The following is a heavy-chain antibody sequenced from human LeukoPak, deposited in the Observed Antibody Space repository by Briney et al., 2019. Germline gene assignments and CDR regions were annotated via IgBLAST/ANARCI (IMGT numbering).Heavy chain of an antibody. CDR2: INTNTGNP. J-gene: IGHJ4*02. CDR3: ARLVAYYDSSGSTFDY. V-gene: IGHV7-4-1*02. Sequence: ASVKVSCKASGYTFTSYAMNWVRQAPGQGLEWMGRINTNTGNPSYAQGFTGRFVFSLDTSVSTAYLQISSLKAEDTAVYYCARLVAYYDSSGSTFDYWGQGTLVTVSS. D-gene: IGHD3-22*01. CDR1: GYTFTSYA.